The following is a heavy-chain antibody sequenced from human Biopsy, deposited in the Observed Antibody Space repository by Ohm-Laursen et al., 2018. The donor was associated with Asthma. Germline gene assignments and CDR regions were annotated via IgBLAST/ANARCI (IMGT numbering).Heavy chain of an antibody. Sequence: SLRLSCSASGFSFDDYAMFWVRQAPGKGLEWASGISWNSGTIGYADSVKGRFTISRDNAKNSLYLQMNSLRAEDTAVYYCARTFHFWSPYHAEHYQLWGQGTLVTLSS. CDR3: ARTFHFWSPYHAEHYQL. V-gene: IGHV3-9*01. CDR1: GFSFDDYA. CDR2: ISWNSGTI. D-gene: IGHD3-3*02. J-gene: IGHJ1*01.